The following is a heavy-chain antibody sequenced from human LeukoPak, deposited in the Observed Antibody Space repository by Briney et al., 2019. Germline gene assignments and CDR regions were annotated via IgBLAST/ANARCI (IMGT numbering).Heavy chain of an antibody. D-gene: IGHD3-16*01. Sequence: HPGGSLRLSCAASGFTFNSYAMSWVRQAPGKGLEWVSAISGSSSSTYYTDSVKGRFTISRDNSKKMLYLQMNSLRAEDTAVYYCAKGDDYFYYYAMDVWGQGTTVTVSS. J-gene: IGHJ6*02. V-gene: IGHV3-23*01. CDR3: AKGDDYFYYYAMDV. CDR2: ISGSSSST. CDR1: GFTFNSYA.